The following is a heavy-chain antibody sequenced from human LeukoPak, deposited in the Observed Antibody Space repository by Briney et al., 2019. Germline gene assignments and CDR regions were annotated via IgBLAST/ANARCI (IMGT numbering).Heavy chain of an antibody. D-gene: IGHD5-12*01. CDR1: GGSISSGDYY. Sequence: SQTLSLTCTVSGGSISSGDYYWGWIRQPPGQGLEGIGYIYYSGSTYYNPALKSRITISVNTSKNQFSLKLSSVTAADTAVYYCANVLVATITQYYFDYWGQGTLVTVSS. CDR3: ANVLVATITQYYFDY. J-gene: IGHJ4*02. V-gene: IGHV4-30-4*08. CDR2: IYYSGST.